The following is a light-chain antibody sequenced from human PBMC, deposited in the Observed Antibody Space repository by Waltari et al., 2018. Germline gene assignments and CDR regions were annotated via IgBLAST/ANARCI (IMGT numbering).Light chain of an antibody. J-gene: IGKJ2*01. CDR1: QGISNY. V-gene: IGKV1-27*01. CDR2: AAS. Sequence: DIQMTQSPPSLSASVGARVTITCRASQGISNYLAWYQQKPGKVPKLLIYAASTLHSGVPSRFSGSGSGTDFTLTISSLQPEDVATYYCQKFNSAPYTFGQGTKLVIK. CDR3: QKFNSAPYT.